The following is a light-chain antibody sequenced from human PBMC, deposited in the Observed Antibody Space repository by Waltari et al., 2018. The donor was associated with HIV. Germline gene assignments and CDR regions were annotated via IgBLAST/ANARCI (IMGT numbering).Light chain of an antibody. CDR2: GNT. J-gene: IGLJ2*01. V-gene: IGLV2-14*01. CDR3: SSFATSDTLL. Sequence: QSALTQPASVSGSPGQSITISCTGTSDDIGLYNFVSWYQKHPDKAPQLIIYGNTNRPSGVSYRFSGSKSDNTASLTISWLQAEDEADYSCSSFATSDTLLFGGGTKLTVL. CDR1: SDDIGLYNF.